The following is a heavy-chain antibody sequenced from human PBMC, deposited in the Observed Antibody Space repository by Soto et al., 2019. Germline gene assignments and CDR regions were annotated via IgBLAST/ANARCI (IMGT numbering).Heavy chain of an antibody. CDR3: ARGGVTYYYYGMDV. Sequence: ASETLSLTCAVSGGSISSGGYSWSWIRQPPGKGLEWIGYIYHSGSTYYNPSLKSRVTISVDRSKNQFSLKLSSVTAADTAVYYCARGGVTYYYYGMDVWGQGTTVTVSS. J-gene: IGHJ6*02. CDR2: IYHSGST. CDR1: GGSISSGGYS. V-gene: IGHV4-30-2*01. D-gene: IGHD4-4*01.